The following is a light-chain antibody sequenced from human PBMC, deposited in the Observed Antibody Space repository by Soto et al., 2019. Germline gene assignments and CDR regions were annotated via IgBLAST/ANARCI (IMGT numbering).Light chain of an antibody. CDR1: QSVSSY. CDR2: DAS. CDR3: QQRGYT. V-gene: IGKV3-11*01. Sequence: EIVLTQSPATLSLSPGERATLSCRASQSVSSYLAWYQQKPGQAPRLLIYDASTRATGIPARFRGSGSGTDFTLSISSLAPEDFAVYYCQQRGYTFGQGTKLEIK. J-gene: IGKJ2*01.